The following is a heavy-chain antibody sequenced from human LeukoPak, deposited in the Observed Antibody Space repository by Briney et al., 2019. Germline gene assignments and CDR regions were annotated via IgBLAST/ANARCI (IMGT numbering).Heavy chain of an antibody. CDR3: ATETNGRQYDY. CDR2: IGPTGSDR. Sequence: GGSLRLSCTASGLTFSTSGFNWVRQAPGKGLEWVASIGPTGSDRYHADSIKGRFTISRDNANTFLYLKMNSLRAEDTAVYYCATETNGRQYDYWGQGTLLPVSS. J-gene: IGHJ4*02. D-gene: IGHD1-14*01. V-gene: IGHV3-21*06. CDR1: GLTFSTSG.